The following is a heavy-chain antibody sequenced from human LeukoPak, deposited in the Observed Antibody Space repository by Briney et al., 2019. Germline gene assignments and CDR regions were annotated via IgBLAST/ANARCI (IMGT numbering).Heavy chain of an antibody. CDR3: AKEIWPTVTTPGHTHFDY. J-gene: IGHJ4*02. V-gene: IGHV3-23*01. CDR2: ISGSGGST. Sequence: WGSLRLSCAASGFTFSSYGMSWVRQAPGKGLEWVSAISGSGGSTYYADSVKGRFTISRDNSKNTLYLQMNSLRAEDTAVYYCAKEIWPTVTTPGHTHFDYWGQGTLVTVSS. CDR1: GFTFSSYG. D-gene: IGHD4-17*01.